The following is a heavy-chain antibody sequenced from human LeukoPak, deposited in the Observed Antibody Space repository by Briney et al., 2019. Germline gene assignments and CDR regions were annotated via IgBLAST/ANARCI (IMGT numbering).Heavy chain of an antibody. CDR2: ISWNSGSI. CDR1: GFTFDDYA. J-gene: IGHJ4*02. V-gene: IGHV3-9*03. Sequence: GGSLRLSCAASGFTFDDYAMHWVRQAPGKGLEWVSGISWNSGSIGYADSVKGRFTISRDNAKNSPYLQMNSLRAEDMALYYCAKGGPTVPTLPFDYWGQGTLVTVSS. CDR3: AKGGPTVPTLPFDY. D-gene: IGHD4/OR15-4a*01.